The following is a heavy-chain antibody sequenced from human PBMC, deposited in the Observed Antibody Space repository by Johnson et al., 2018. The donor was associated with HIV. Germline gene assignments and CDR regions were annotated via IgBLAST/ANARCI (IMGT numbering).Heavy chain of an antibody. CDR1: GFTVSSNY. J-gene: IGHJ3*02. Sequence: VQLVESGGGAVQPGGSLRLSCAASGFTVSSNYMSWVRQAPGKGLEWVSVIYSGGSTYYADSVTGRFTISRDNSKNTLYLQMNSLRAEDTAVYYCARSGWYLSYAFDIWGQGTMVTVSS. CDR2: IYSGGST. V-gene: IGHV3-66*01. D-gene: IGHD6-19*01. CDR3: ARSGWYLSYAFDI.